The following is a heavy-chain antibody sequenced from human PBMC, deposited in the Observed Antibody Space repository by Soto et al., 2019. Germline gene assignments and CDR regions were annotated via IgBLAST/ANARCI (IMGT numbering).Heavy chain of an antibody. J-gene: IGHJ4*02. CDR2: MNPNSGNT. D-gene: IGHD3-16*02. Sequence: ASVKVSCKASGYTFTSYDINWVRQATGQGLEWMGWMNPNSGNTGYAQKFQGRVTMTRNTSISTAYMEPSSLRSEDTAVYYCAVLGGVIVIPSPFDYWGQGTLVTVSS. CDR3: AVLGGVIVIPSPFDY. V-gene: IGHV1-8*01. CDR1: GYTFTSYD.